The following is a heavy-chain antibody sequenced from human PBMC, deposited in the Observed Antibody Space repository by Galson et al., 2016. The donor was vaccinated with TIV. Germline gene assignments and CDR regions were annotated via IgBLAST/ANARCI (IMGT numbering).Heavy chain of an antibody. V-gene: IGHV3-30-3*01. CDR1: GFTFSSYA. D-gene: IGHD2-15*01. Sequence: SLRLSCAASGFTFSSYAMHWVRQAPGKGLEWVAIVSYDGRTKDDSDSVRGRFTISRDNSKNTLYLQMNGLRREDTGIYYCARERTSVVGRSLHFWGQGTVVTGSS. CDR3: ARERTSVVGRSLHF. J-gene: IGHJ4*02. CDR2: VSYDGRTK.